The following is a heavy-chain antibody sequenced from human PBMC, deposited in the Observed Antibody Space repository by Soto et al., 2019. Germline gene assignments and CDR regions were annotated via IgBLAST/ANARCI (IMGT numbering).Heavy chain of an antibody. Sequence: QVHLVESGGGVVQPGRSLRLSCAASGFTFSNFAMHWVRQAPGKGLEWVAVISYDGTKEYYVDSVKGRFTISRDNSKNTLYLQMNSLRAEDTAVYYCAKDEQWLVRGEVIENWGQGTLVIVSS. CDR3: AKDEQWLVRGEVIEN. D-gene: IGHD6-19*01. J-gene: IGHJ4*02. CDR1: GFTFSNFA. CDR2: ISYDGTKE. V-gene: IGHV3-30-3*01.